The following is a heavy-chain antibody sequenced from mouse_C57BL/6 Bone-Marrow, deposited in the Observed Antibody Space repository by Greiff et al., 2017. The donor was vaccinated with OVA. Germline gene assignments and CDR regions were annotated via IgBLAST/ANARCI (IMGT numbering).Heavy chain of an antibody. Sequence: VQLKESGAELVKPGASVKISCKASGYAFSSYWMNWVKQRPGKGLEWIGQIYPGDGDTNYNGKFKGKATLTADKSSSTAYMQLSSLTSEDSAVYFCARSGGSRGYYFDYWGQGTTLTVSS. CDR3: ARSGGSRGYYFDY. V-gene: IGHV1-80*01. CDR2: IYPGDGDT. D-gene: IGHD1-1*01. J-gene: IGHJ2*01. CDR1: GYAFSSYW.